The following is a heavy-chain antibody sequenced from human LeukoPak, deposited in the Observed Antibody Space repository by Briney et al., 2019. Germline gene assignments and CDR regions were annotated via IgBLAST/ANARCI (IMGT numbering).Heavy chain of an antibody. CDR2: VKQDGSEK. D-gene: IGHD3-10*01. J-gene: IGHJ4*02. V-gene: IGHV3-7*01. CDR1: GFTFSSYW. CDR3: VGGSGY. Sequence: GGSLRLSCAASGFTFSSYWMNWVRQAPGKGLEWVANVKQDGSEKFYLDSVKGRFTISRDNTKKSLYLQMNSLRAEDTAVYYCVGGSGYWGQGALVIVSS.